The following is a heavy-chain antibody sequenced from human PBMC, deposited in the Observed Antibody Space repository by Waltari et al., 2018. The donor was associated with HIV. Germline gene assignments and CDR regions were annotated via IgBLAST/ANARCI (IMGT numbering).Heavy chain of an antibody. CDR1: GSTFSSYA. CDR2: TRGSGGST. Sequence: EVQLLESGGGLVQPGGSLRLSCAASGSTFSSYAMSWVRPAPGKGLEWASATRGSGGSTYYADSVKGRFTISRDNSKNTLYLQMNSLRAEDTAVYYCAKSTGVLWFKAYGMDVWGQGTTVTVSS. D-gene: IGHD3-10*01. V-gene: IGHV3-23*01. CDR3: AKSTGVLWFKAYGMDV. J-gene: IGHJ6*02.